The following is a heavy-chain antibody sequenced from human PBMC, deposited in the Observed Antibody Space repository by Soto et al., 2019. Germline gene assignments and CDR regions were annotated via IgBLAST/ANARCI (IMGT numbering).Heavy chain of an antibody. V-gene: IGHV3-11*01. CDR1: GFTFSDYY. J-gene: IGHJ6*02. Sequence: QVQLVESGGGLVKPGGSLRLSCAASGFTFSDYYMSWIRQAPGKGLEWVSYISSSGSTMYYADSVKGRVTITRDNAKKSLFLQMNSLRAEDTAVYYCVRVGSGHPFYNYYGVDVWGQGTTVTVSS. CDR3: VRVGSGHPFYNYYGVDV. D-gene: IGHD3-3*01. CDR2: ISSSGSTM.